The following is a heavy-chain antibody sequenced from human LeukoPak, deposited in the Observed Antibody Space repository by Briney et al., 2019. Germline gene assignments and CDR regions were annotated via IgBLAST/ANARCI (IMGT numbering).Heavy chain of an antibody. J-gene: IGHJ3*02. CDR1: GFIFSNYG. CDR2: IPYHGNNE. Sequence: GGSLRLSCAASGFIFSNYGMHRVRQAPGKGLEWVAFIPYHGNNEYYADSVRGRFTISRDNSKNTLYLQMNSLRAEDTAVYYCARGRLRYFDWLSNDAFDIWGQGTMVTVSS. D-gene: IGHD3-9*01. CDR3: ARGRLRYFDWLSNDAFDI. V-gene: IGHV3-30*02.